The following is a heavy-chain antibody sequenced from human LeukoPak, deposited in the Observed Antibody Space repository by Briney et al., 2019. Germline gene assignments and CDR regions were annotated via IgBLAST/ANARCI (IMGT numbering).Heavy chain of an antibody. CDR2: ISAYNGNT. J-gene: IGHJ5*02. CDR3: ARGPVVVPAGTWFDP. Sequence: ASVKVSCKASGYTFTSYGISWVRQAPGQGLEWMGWISAYNGNTNYAQKFQGRVIMTTDTSTSTAYMELRSLRSDDTAVYYCARGPVVVPAGTWFDPWGQGTLVTVSS. CDR1: GYTFTSYG. D-gene: IGHD2-2*01. V-gene: IGHV1-18*01.